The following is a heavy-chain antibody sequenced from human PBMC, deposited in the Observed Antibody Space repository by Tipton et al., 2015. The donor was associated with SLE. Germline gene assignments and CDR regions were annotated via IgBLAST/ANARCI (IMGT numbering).Heavy chain of an antibody. CDR3: ARGPGAATGEAFDV. V-gene: IGHV4-61*02. J-gene: IGHJ3*01. D-gene: IGHD7-27*01. CDR2: IYSDGVT. CDR1: GGSISTSGYY. Sequence: TLSLTCTVSGGSISTSGYYWSWIRQPAGKGLEWIGRIYSDGVTNYNPSLKSRVSMSIDTSKNQFSLKVNFVTAADSAVYYCARGPGAATGEAFDVWGQGTTVTVSS.